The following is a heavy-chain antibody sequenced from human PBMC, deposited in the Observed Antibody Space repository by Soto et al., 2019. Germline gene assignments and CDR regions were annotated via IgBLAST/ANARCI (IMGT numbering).Heavy chain of an antibody. J-gene: IGHJ4*02. V-gene: IGHV4-34*01. Sequence: SETLSLTCAVYGGSFSGYYWSWIRQPPGKGLEWIGEINHSGSTYYNPSLKSRVTISVDTSKNQFSLKLTSVTAADTALYYCARRYGWLYFDYWGQGSLVTV. CDR2: INHSGST. CDR1: GGSFSGYY. D-gene: IGHD3-10*01. CDR3: ARRYGWLYFDY.